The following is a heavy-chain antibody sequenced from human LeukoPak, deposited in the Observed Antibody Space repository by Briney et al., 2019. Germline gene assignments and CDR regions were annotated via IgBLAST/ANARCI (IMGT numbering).Heavy chain of an antibody. CDR3: ARSGGSSGWYGY. D-gene: IGHD6-19*01. Sequence: ASVKVSCKASGYTFTGYYVHWVRQAPGQGLEGMGWINPNSGGTNYAQKFQGRVTMTRDTSISTAYMELNRLISDDTAVYYCARSGGSSGWYGYWGQGTLITVSS. CDR2: INPNSGGT. CDR1: GYTFTGYY. V-gene: IGHV1-2*02. J-gene: IGHJ4*02.